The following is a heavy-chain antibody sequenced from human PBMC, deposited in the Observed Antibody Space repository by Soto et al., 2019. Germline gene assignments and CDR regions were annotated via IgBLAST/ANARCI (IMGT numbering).Heavy chain of an antibody. D-gene: IGHD3-10*01. CDR2: INPSGGST. Sequence: GASVKVSCKASGYTFTTYYMHWVRQAPGQGLERMGIINPSGGSTSYAQKFQGRVTMARDTSTSTVYMELSSLRSEDTAVYYCARGGYGSGSYFYYRMDVWGQGTTVTVSS. CDR1: GYTFTTYY. V-gene: IGHV1-46*03. J-gene: IGHJ6*02. CDR3: ARGGYGSGSYFYYRMDV.